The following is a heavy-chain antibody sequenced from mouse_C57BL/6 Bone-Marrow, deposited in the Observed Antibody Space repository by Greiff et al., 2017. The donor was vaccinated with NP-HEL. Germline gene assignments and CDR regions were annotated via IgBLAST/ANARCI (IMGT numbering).Heavy chain of an antibody. CDR2: IRNKANGYTT. CDR3: ARAIYYDYADDTFYAMDY. J-gene: IGHJ4*01. V-gene: IGHV7-3*01. CDR1: GFTFTDYY. D-gene: IGHD2-4*01. Sequence: EVKLMESGGGLVQPGGSLSLSCAASGFTFTDYYMSWVRQPPGKALEWLAFIRNKANGYTTEYSASVKGRFTISRDNSQSILYLQMNALRAEDSATYYCARAIYYDYADDTFYAMDYGGQGTSVTVSS.